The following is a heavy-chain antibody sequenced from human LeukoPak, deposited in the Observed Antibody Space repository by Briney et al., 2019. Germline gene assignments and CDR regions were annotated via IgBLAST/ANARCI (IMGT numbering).Heavy chain of an antibody. Sequence: GGSLRLSCAASGFTFSNFAIRWVRQAPGKGLEWVSAISGSGGSTYYADSVKGRFTISRDNSKNTLYLQMNSLRVEDTAVYYCAKSPTYYDILTGYYSGYYFDYWGQGTLVTVSS. J-gene: IGHJ4*02. CDR3: AKSPTYYDILTGYYSGYYFDY. CDR2: ISGSGGST. D-gene: IGHD3-9*01. CDR1: GFTFSNFA. V-gene: IGHV3-23*01.